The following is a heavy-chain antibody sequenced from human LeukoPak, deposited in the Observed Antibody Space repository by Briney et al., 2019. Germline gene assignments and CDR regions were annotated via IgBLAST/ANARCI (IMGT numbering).Heavy chain of an antibody. CDR2: INHSGST. V-gene: IGHV4-34*01. CDR1: GGSFSGYY. J-gene: IGHJ6*04. Sequence: SETLPPTCAVYGGSFSGYYWSWIRQPPGKGLEWIGEINHSGSTNYNPSLKSRVTISVDTSKNQFSLKLSSVTAADTAVYYCARADYYYYYGMDVWGKGTTVTVSS. CDR3: ARADYYYYYGMDV.